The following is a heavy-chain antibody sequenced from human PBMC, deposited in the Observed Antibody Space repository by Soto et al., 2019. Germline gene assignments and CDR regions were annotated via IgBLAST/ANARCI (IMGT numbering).Heavy chain of an antibody. V-gene: IGHV3-23*01. Sequence: EVQLLESGGGLVQPGGSLRLSCAASGFTFGSYAMSWVRQAPGKGLDFVSAISGSGTTTYYADSVKGRFAISRDNSKNTLFLHMNSLRAEDTAISYCANFLLETGGSSGSPWFFENWGQGTLVTVSS. CDR3: ANFLLETGGSSGSPWFFEN. J-gene: IGHJ4*02. D-gene: IGHD6-25*01. CDR1: GFTFGSYA. CDR2: ISGSGTTT.